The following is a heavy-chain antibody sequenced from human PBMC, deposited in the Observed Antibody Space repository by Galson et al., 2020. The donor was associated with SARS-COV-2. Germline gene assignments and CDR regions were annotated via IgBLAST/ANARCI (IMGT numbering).Heavy chain of an antibody. Sequence: ASVKVSSKASGYTFTTFYITWVRQAPGQGLEWMGKISPYNSNTNYTQKLQGRVTMTTDTSTSTAYMELRSLTSDDTAVYYCARSLSLGDCSGGSCFFYWGQGTLVTVSS. V-gene: IGHV1-18*01. CDR1: GYTFTTFY. CDR3: ARSLSLGDCSGGSCFFY. CDR2: ISPYNSNT. J-gene: IGHJ4*02. D-gene: IGHD2-15*01.